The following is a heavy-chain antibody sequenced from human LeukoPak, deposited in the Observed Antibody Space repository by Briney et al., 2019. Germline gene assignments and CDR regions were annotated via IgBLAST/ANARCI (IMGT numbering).Heavy chain of an antibody. Sequence: PSETLSLTCAVYGGSFSGYYWSWIRQPPGKGLEWIGEINHSGSTNYNPSLKSRVTISVDTSKNQFSLKLSSVTAADTAVYYCARAIVVTGNNWFDPCGQGTLVTVSS. CDR3: ARAIVVTGNNWFDP. CDR1: GGSFSGYY. D-gene: IGHD2-15*01. V-gene: IGHV4-34*01. J-gene: IGHJ5*02. CDR2: INHSGST.